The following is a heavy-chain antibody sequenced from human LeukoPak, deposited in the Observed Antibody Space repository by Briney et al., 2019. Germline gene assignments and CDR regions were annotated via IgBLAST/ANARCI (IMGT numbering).Heavy chain of an antibody. J-gene: IGHJ4*02. CDR1: GFTFSSYA. V-gene: IGHV3-30-3*01. CDR3: ARGRPFGELSLV. D-gene: IGHD3-10*01. CDR2: ISYDGSNK. Sequence: GGSLRLSCAASGFTFSSYAMHWVRQAPGKGLEWVAVISYDGSNKYYADSVKGRFTISRDNSKNTLYLQMNSLRAEDTAVYYCARGRPFGELSLVWGQGTLVTVSS.